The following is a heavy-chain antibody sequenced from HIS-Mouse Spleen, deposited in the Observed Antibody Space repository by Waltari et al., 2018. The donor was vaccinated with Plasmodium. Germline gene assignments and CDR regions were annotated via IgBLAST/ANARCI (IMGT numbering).Heavy chain of an antibody. CDR2: ISYDGSNK. CDR1: GFTFSSYG. V-gene: IGHV3-30*18. CDR3: AKDRRSSSWYVDY. J-gene: IGHJ4*02. D-gene: IGHD6-13*01. Sequence: GFTFSSYGMHWVRQAPGKGLEWVAVISYDGSNKYYADSVKGRFTISRDNSKNTLYLQMTSLRAEDTAVYYCAKDRRSSSWYVDYWGQGTLVTVSS.